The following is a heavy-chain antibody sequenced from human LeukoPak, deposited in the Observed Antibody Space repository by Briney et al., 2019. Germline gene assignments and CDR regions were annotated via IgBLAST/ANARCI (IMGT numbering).Heavy chain of an antibody. D-gene: IGHD3-10*01. J-gene: IGHJ3*02. V-gene: IGHV3-23*01. CDR3: AKDLSYGSIHDAFDI. CDR1: GFTFSSYA. Sequence: HPGGSLRLSCAASGFTFSSYAMSWVRQAPGKGLEWVSAISGSGGSTYYADSVKGRFTISRDNSENTLYLQMNSLRAEDTAVYYCAKDLSYGSIHDAFDIWGQGTMVTVSS. CDR2: ISGSGGST.